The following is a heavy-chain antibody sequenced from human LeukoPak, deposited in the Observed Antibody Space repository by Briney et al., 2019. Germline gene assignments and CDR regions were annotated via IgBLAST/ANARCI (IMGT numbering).Heavy chain of an antibody. V-gene: IGHV4-59*01. Sequence: SETLSLTCTVSGGSISSYYWSWIRQSPGKGLEWIGYIYYSRSTNYNPSLKSRVTISVDTSKSQFSLKLISVTAADTAVYYCARVGYSSGYHDAFDIWGQGTMVTVSS. CDR2: IYYSRST. CDR3: ARVGYSSGYHDAFDI. D-gene: IGHD6-19*01. CDR1: GGSISSYY. J-gene: IGHJ3*02.